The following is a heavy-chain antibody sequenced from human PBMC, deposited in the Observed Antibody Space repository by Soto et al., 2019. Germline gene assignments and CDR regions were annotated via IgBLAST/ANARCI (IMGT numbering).Heavy chain of an antibody. V-gene: IGHV4-30-4*01. Sequence: PSETLSLTCSVSGGSISSGDYYWTWVRQPPGKGLEWIGHIYYSGSTSYNTSLKSRVIISSDTSKNQFSLRLSSVTAADTAVYYCARDHPNYGKFDYWGQGTLVTVSS. CDR3: ARDHPNYGKFDY. CDR2: IYYSGST. J-gene: IGHJ4*02. D-gene: IGHD4-17*01. CDR1: GGSISSGDYY.